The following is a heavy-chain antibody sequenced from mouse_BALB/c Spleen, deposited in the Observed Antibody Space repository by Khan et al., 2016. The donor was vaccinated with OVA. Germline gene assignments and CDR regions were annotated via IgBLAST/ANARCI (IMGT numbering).Heavy chain of an antibody. Sequence: EVELVESGGGLVQPGGSLKLSCAASGFTFSSYAMSWVRQTPEKRLEWVATISSGGNYTYYPDSVKGRFTISRDNAKNTLYLQMSSLRSEDTAMYYCARPAMTTVVATSYWFFDVWGAGTTVTVSS. CDR1: GFTFSSYA. J-gene: IGHJ1*01. CDR2: ISSGGNYT. D-gene: IGHD1-1*01. V-gene: IGHV5-9-3*01. CDR3: ARPAMTTVVATSYWFFDV.